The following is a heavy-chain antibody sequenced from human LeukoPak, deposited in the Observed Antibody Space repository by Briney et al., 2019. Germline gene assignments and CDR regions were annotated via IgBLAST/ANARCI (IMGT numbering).Heavy chain of an antibody. J-gene: IGHJ4*02. D-gene: IGHD6-13*01. V-gene: IGHV4-59*01. Sequence: PSETLSLTCTVSGVSISSYYWSWIRQAPGKGLEWIGYIYHSGSTNYNPSLKSRVSISVDTSENQFSLKLSSVTAADTAVYYCARTYPEINDRSSWYLPSYYFDYWGQGTLVTVSS. CDR2: IYHSGST. CDR3: ARTYPEINDRSSWYLPSYYFDY. CDR1: GVSISSYY.